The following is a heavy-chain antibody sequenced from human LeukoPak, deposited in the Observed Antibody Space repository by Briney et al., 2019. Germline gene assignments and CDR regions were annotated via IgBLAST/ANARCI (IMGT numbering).Heavy chain of an antibody. D-gene: IGHD1/OR15-1a*01. CDR1: GFIFRRFW. CDR3: ARGNTGTGDY. J-gene: IGHJ4*02. Sequence: PGGSLRLSCAASGFIFRRFWMSWVRQAPGKGLEWVANIKEDGSDYYYVGSVKGRFTISRDNAKNSLYLQMNSLRADDTAVYYCARGNTGTGDYWGQGTLVTVSS. V-gene: IGHV3-7*03. CDR2: IKEDGSDY.